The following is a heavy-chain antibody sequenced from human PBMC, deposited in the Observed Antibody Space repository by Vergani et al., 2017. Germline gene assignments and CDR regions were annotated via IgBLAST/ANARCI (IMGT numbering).Heavy chain of an antibody. J-gene: IGHJ5*02. D-gene: IGHD1-26*01. Sequence: QVQLVQSGAEVKKPGSSVKVSCKASGGPFSSYTISWVRQAPGQGLEWMGRIIPILGIANYAQKFQGRVTITADKSTSTAYMGLSSLRSEDTAVYYCASAGPSGGWFDPWGQGTLVTVSS. V-gene: IGHV1-69*02. CDR3: ASAGPSGGWFDP. CDR2: IIPILGIA. CDR1: GGPFSSYT.